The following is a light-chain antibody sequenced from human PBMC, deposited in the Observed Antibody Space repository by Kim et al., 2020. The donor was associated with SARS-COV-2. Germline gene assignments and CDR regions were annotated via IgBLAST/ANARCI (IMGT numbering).Light chain of an antibody. CDR2: EVN. J-gene: IGLJ3*02. CDR3: SSRTITATWV. Sequence: QSALTQPPSVSGSPGQSVTISCTGTTSDVGSYNRVSWYQQSPGTAPKLVIYEVNNRPSGVPDRFSGSKSGNTASLTISGLQAEDEADYYCSSRTITATWVFGGGTKLTVL. CDR1: TSDVGSYNR. V-gene: IGLV2-18*02.